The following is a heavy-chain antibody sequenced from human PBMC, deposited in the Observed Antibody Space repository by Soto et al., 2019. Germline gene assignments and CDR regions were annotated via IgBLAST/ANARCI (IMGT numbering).Heavy chain of an antibody. V-gene: IGHV4-39*01. CDR1: GGSIGTSAYY. CDR2: INHSGNT. CDR3: SRRAPEGFDP. Sequence: LSLTCAVSGGSIGTSAYYWGWIRQAPGKGLEWIGSINHSGNTYLSPSLKDRVTMSVDTSKNSFSLKLRSATAADTGLYYCSRRAPEGFDPWGQGTLVTVS. J-gene: IGHJ5*02.